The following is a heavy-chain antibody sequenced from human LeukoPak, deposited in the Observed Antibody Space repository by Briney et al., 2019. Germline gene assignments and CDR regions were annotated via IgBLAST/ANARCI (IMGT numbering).Heavy chain of an antibody. Sequence: PGGSLRLSCAASGFTFSSYEMNWVRQASGKGLEWVSFISNSCSTIYYADSVKGRFTISRDNAKDSLYLQMNSLRAEDTAIYYCARDSRYCSGGSCYPAEDYYFDCWGQGTLVTVSS. CDR1: GFTFSSYE. D-gene: IGHD2-15*01. J-gene: IGHJ4*02. CDR3: ARDSRYCSGGSCYPAEDYYFDC. V-gene: IGHV3-48*03. CDR2: ISNSCSTI.